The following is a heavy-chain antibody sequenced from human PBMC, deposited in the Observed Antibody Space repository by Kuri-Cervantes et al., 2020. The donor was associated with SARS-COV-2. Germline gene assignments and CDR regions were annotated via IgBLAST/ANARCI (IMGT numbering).Heavy chain of an antibody. V-gene: IGHV3-66*02. CDR1: GFTANSNY. D-gene: IGHD3-3*01. CDR3: AREEIALFGVVTSTFDY. Sequence: GGSLRLSCAASGFTANSNYMIWVRQAPGKGLEWVSVIYRDVITDYADSVKVRNADSVKGRFTISRDNSKNTLYLQMNSLRAEDTAVYYCAREEIALFGVVTSTFDYWGQGTLVTVSS. CDR2: IYRDVIT. J-gene: IGHJ4*02.